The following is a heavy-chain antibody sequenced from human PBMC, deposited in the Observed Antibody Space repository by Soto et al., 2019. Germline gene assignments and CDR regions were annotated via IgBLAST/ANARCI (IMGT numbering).Heavy chain of an antibody. CDR3: ARHEVGTTLDFDY. CDR2: ISAYNGNT. Sequence: QVQLVQSGAEVKKPGASVKVSCKASGYTFSSYGISWVRQAPGQGLEWMGWISAYNGNTKYAQKLQGRVTMTTATSTSTAYMGLRSLRSDSTAVYYCARHEVGTTLDFDYWGQGTLVTVSS. CDR1: GYTFSSYG. J-gene: IGHJ4*02. V-gene: IGHV1-18*01. D-gene: IGHD1-1*01.